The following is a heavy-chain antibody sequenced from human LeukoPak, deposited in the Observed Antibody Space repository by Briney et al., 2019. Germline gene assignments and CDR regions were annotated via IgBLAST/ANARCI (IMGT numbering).Heavy chain of an antibody. J-gene: IGHJ3*02. CDR3: ARDRVGGFDM. CDR1: GFAFGDYY. Sequence: PGGSLRLSCAASGFAFGDYYMTWIRQAPGKRLEWVANIKQIKQDGSEKDYVDSVKGRFSISRDNAKNSLYLQMNSLRAEDTAVYYCARDRVGGFDMWGQGTMVTVSS. CDR2: IKQIKQDGSEK. V-gene: IGHV3-7*05. D-gene: IGHD1-26*01.